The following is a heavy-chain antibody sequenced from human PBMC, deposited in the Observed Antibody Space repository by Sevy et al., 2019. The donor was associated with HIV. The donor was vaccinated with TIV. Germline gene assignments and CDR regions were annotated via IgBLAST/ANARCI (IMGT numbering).Heavy chain of an antibody. CDR3: WGSCINGVCS. Sequence: GGSLRLSCAASGFTFSVSAMHWVRQASGKGLEWVGRIRSKTNSYATAYATSLEGRFRISRDDSKNTTYLQMNSLNTEDTAVYYCWGSCINGVCSWGQGTQVTVSS. D-gene: IGHD2-8*01. CDR1: GFTFSVSA. J-gene: IGHJ4*02. CDR2: IRSKTNSYAT. V-gene: IGHV3-73*01.